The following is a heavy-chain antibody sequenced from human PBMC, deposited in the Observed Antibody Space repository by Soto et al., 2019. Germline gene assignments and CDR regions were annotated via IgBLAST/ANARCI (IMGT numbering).Heavy chain of an antibody. CDR1: GGSISSSSYY. Sequence: SETLSLTCTVSGGSISSSSYYWGWIRQPPGKGMEWIGSIYYSGSTYYNPSLKSRVTISVDTSKNQFSLKLSSVTAADTAVYYCARSSRLFSGYDTKYYFDYWGQGTLVTVSS. J-gene: IGHJ4*02. CDR3: ARSSRLFSGYDTKYYFDY. CDR2: IYYSGST. D-gene: IGHD5-12*01. V-gene: IGHV4-39*01.